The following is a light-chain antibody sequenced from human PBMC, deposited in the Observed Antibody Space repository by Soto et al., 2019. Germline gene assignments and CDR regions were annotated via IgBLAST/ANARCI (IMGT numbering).Light chain of an antibody. CDR1: RGVSTY. V-gene: IGKV3-11*01. CDR2: DAF. J-gene: IGKJ4*01. Sequence: EIVLTQSRASLYLSPGERASISSRASRGVSTYLAWFQQKRGQAPRLLVYDAFNRAAGIPARFSGSGSGTDLILTISSLEPEDFAVYYCQQRINWPLTFGGGTKVEIK. CDR3: QQRINWPLT.